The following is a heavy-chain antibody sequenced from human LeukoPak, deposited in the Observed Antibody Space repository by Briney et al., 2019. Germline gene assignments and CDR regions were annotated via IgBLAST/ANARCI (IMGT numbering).Heavy chain of an antibody. J-gene: IGHJ6*03. CDR1: GYTFTSCY. CDR2: INPSGGST. CDR3: ARVSKSNSPDGYYDFWSGYFGMDYYYMDV. D-gene: IGHD3-3*01. V-gene: IGHV1-46*01. Sequence: ASVKVSCKASGYTFTSCYMHWVRQAPGQGLEWMGIINPSGGSTSYAQKFQGRVTMTRDTSTSTVYMELSSLRSEDTAVYYCARVSKSNSPDGYYDFWSGYFGMDYYYMDVWGKGTTVTVSS.